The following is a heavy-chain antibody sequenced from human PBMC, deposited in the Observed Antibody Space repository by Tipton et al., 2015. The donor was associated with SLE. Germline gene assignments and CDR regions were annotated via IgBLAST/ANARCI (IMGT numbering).Heavy chain of an antibody. J-gene: IGHJ4*02. CDR3: ARGYCSGDVCFGRGYFDY. CDR2: IYNSGST. Sequence: LRLSCSVSGVSISSHSHYWGWIRQPPGKGLEWIGIIYNSGSTYSSPSLKSRVTISVDTSKNQFSLKMSSVTAADTAVYYCARGYCSGDVCFGRGYFDYWGQGTQVTVSS. CDR1: GVSISSHSHY. V-gene: IGHV4-39*07. D-gene: IGHD2-8*02.